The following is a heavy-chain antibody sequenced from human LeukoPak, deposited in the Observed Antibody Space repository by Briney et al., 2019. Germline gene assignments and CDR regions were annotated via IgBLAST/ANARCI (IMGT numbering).Heavy chain of an antibody. V-gene: IGHV3-21*01. CDR2: ISSSSSYI. CDR1: GFTFSSYS. J-gene: IGHJ3*02. D-gene: IGHD1-14*01. Sequence: PVGSLRLSCAASGFTFSSYSMNWVRQAPGKGLEWVSSISSSSSYIYYADSVKGRFTISRDNAKNSLYLQMNSLRAEDTAVYYCARFFNLALDIWGQGTMVTVSS. CDR3: ARFFNLALDI.